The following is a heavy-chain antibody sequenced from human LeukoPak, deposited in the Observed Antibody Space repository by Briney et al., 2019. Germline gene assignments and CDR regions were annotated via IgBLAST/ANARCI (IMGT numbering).Heavy chain of an antibody. J-gene: IGHJ4*02. CDR1: GDSIISRTFF. CDR2: IYYNGRTYHNSGNT. D-gene: IGHD2-21*02. Sequence: SETLSLTCTVSGDSIISRTFFWGWIRQSPGKGLEWIGSIYYNGRTYHNSGNTYCNPSLKSRLTISVETSKSQFALRLSSVTAADTAIYYCARHSVVVSAHFDYWGQGTPVTVSS. V-gene: IGHV4-39*01. CDR3: ARHSVVVSAHFDY.